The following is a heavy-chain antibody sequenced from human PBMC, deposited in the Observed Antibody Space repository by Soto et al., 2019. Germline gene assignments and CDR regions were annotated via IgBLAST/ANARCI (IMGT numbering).Heavy chain of an antibody. D-gene: IGHD6-19*01. CDR1: GGSISGSNW. Sequence: SETLSLTCAVSGGSISGSNWWSWVRQPPGKGLEWIGEIYHSGSTNYNPSLKSRVTISVDKSKNQFSLKLSSVTAADTAVYYCARVSNSGWYSFFDYWGQGTLVTVSS. CDR3: ARVSNSGWYSFFDY. J-gene: IGHJ4*02. CDR2: IYHSGST. V-gene: IGHV4-4*02.